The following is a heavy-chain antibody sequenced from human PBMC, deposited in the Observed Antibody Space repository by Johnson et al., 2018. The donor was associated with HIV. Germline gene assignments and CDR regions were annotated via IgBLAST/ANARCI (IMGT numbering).Heavy chain of an antibody. CDR1: GFTFDDYG. V-gene: IGHV3-20*04. CDR3: ASRRGGYGRHLGDAFDI. CDR2: INWNGGIT. Sequence: VQLVESGGGVVRPGGSLRLSCAASGFTFDDYGMSWVRQAPGKGLEWVSGINWNGGITGYADSVKGRFTISRDNAKNSLYLQMNSLRAEDTALYYCASRRGGYGRHLGDAFDIWGQGTMVTVSS. J-gene: IGHJ3*02. D-gene: IGHD5-12*01.